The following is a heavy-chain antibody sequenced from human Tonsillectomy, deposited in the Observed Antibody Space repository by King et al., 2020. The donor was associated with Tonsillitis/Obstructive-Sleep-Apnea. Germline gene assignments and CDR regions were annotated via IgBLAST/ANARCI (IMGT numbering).Heavy chain of an antibody. CDR2: ISWNSDNI. J-gene: IGHJ6*03. CDR3: AKALGSTSYYYYYMDV. Sequence: VQLVESGGGLVQPGRSLRLSCAASGFIFDDYAMHWVRQAPGKGLEWVSGISWNSDNIAYADSVKGRFTISRDNAKNSLFLQMHSLRPEDTALYYCAKALGSTSYYYYYMDVWGKGTTVTVSS. V-gene: IGHV3-9*01. CDR1: GFIFDDYA. D-gene: IGHD2-2*01.